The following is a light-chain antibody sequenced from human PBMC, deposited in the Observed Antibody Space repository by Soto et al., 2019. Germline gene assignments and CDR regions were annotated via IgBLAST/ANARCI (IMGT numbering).Light chain of an antibody. CDR3: CSYAGSYTWV. CDR1: GSDVGGYNY. J-gene: IGLJ3*02. CDR2: DVS. Sequence: SALTQPRSVSGSPGQSVTISCTGTGSDVGGYNYVSWYQQHPGKAPKLMIYDVSKRPSGVPDRFSGSKSGNTASLTISGLQAEDEADYYCCSYAGSYTWVFGGGTKLTVL. V-gene: IGLV2-11*01.